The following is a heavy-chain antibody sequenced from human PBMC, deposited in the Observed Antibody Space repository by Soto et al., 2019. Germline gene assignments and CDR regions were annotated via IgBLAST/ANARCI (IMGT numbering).Heavy chain of an antibody. J-gene: IGHJ4*02. Sequence: QVQLQESGPGLVKPSQTLSLTCTVSGGSISSGGYYWSWIRQHPGKGLEWIGYIYYSGSTYYNPSLTSRVTISVDTSKNELSLKLSSVTAADTAVYYCAREGIQLWHTIDYWGQGTLVTVSS. CDR2: IYYSGST. CDR3: AREGIQLWHTIDY. D-gene: IGHD5-18*01. CDR1: GGSISSGGYY. V-gene: IGHV4-31*03.